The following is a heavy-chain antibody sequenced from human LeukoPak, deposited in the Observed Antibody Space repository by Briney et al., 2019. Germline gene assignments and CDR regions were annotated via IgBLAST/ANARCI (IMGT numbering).Heavy chain of an antibody. Sequence: RASVKVSCKASGYTFTGYYMHWVRQAPGQGLEWMGWINPNSGGTNYAQKFQGRVTMTRDTSISTAYMELSRLRSDDTAVYYCARESSYGSGSYYTNPFDYWGQGTLVTVSS. V-gene: IGHV1-2*02. CDR3: ARESSYGSGSYYTNPFDY. CDR2: INPNSGGT. D-gene: IGHD3-10*01. CDR1: GYTFTGYY. J-gene: IGHJ4*02.